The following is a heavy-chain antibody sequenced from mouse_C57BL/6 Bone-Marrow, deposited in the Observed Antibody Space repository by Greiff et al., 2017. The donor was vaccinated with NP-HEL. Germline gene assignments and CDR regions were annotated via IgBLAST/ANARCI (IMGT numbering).Heavy chain of an antibody. CDR3: ARSPNYGSSYRYYFDY. D-gene: IGHD1-1*01. CDR2: IHPNSGST. J-gene: IGHJ2*01. Sequence: QVQLQQPGAELVKPGASVKLSCKASGYTFTSYWMHWVKQRPGQGLEWIGMIHPNSGSTNYNEKFKSKATLTVDKSSSTAYMQLSSLTSEDSAVYYCARSPNYGSSYRYYFDYWGQGTTLTVSS. CDR1: GYTFTSYW. V-gene: IGHV1-64*01.